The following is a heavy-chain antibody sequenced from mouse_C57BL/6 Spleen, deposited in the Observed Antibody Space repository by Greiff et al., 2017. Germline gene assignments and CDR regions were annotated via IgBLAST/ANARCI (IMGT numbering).Heavy chain of an antibody. D-gene: IGHD2-4*01. J-gene: IGHJ4*01. CDR2: IDPANGNT. V-gene: IGHV14-3*01. CDR3: ARSTMITTTGGYYYAMDY. Sequence: VQLQQSVAELVRPGASVKLSCTASGFNIKNTYMHWVKQRPEQGLEWIGRIDPANGNTKYVPKFQGKATITADTSSNTAYLQLSSLTSEDTAIYYCARSTMITTTGGYYYAMDYWGQGTSVTVSS. CDR1: GFNIKNTY.